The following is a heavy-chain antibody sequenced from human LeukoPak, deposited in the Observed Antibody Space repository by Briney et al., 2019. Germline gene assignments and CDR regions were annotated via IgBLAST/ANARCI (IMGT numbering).Heavy chain of an antibody. CDR2: IQQDGSEK. CDR3: ARDWSGSWSTVSMDV. Sequence: PGGSLRLSCAASGFTFSSYWMSWVRQAPGKGLEWVANIQQDGSEKYYVDSVKGRITISRDNAKNSLYLQMNSLRAEDTAVYYCARDWSGSWSTVSMDVWGQGTTVSVSS. D-gene: IGHD6-13*01. V-gene: IGHV3-7*01. CDR1: GFTFSSYW. J-gene: IGHJ6*02.